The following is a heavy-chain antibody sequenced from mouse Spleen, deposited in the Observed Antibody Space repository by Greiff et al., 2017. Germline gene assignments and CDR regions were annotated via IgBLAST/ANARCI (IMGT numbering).Heavy chain of an antibody. Sequence: VQLQQSGPELVKPGASVKISCKASGYAFSSSWMNWVKQRPGKGLEWIGRIYPGDGDTNYNGKFKGKATLTADKSSSTAYMQLSSLTSEDSAVYFCARGYYDYDGDLLAYWGQGTLVTVSA. CDR1: GYAFSSSW. D-gene: IGHD2-4*01. V-gene: IGHV1-82*01. J-gene: IGHJ3*01. CDR3: ARGYYDYDGDLLAY. CDR2: IYPGDGDT.